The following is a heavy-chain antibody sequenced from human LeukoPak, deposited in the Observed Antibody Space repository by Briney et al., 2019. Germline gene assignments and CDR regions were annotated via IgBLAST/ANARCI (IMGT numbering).Heavy chain of an antibody. V-gene: IGHV1-18*01. CDR1: GYTFTIYG. J-gene: IGHJ4*02. CDR2: ISAYNGNT. D-gene: IGHD3-9*01. CDR3: ARDHVLRYFDWLSLRYFDY. Sequence: ASVKVSCKASGYTFTIYGISWVRQAPGQGLEWMGWISAYNGNTNYAQKLQGRVTMTTDTSTSTAYMELRSLRSDDTAVYYCARDHVLRYFDWLSLRYFDYWGQGTLVTVSS.